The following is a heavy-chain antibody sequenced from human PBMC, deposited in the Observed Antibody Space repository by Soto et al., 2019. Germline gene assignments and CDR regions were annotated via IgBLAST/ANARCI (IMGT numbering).Heavy chain of an antibody. CDR1: GFTFDDYA. J-gene: IGHJ6*03. V-gene: IGHV3-9*01. CDR2: ITWNSGAM. Sequence: GGSLRLSCAASGFTFDDYAMHWVRQPPGKGLEWVSGITWNSGAMGYADSVKGRFTISRDNAKNSLYLQMNSLRTEDTALYYCAKGGGYSNYYYMDVWGKGTTVTVSS. D-gene: IGHD4-4*01. CDR3: AKGGGYSNYYYMDV.